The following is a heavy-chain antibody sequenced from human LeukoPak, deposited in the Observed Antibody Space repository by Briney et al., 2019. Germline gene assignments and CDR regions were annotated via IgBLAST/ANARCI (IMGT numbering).Heavy chain of an antibody. J-gene: IGHJ6*03. CDR1: GGSISSYY. CDR3: VRDSRLYSSSWYKYYYYYMDV. Sequence: SEALSLTCTVSGGSISSYYWSWIRQPAGKGLEWIGRIYTSGSTNYNPSLKSRVTMSVDTSKNQFSLKLSSVTAADTAVYYCVRDSRLYSSSWYKYYYYYMDVWGKGTTVTVSS. V-gene: IGHV4-4*07. CDR2: IYTSGST. D-gene: IGHD6-13*01.